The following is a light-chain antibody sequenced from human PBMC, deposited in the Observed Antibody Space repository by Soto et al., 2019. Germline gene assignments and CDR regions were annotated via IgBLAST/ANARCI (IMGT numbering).Light chain of an antibody. CDR3: GSYTSSSTLYV. Sequence: QSVLAQPASVSGSPGQSITISCTGTSSDIGGYKFVSWYQQHPGKAPKLLIFEVTNRPSGVSSRFSGSRSGNTASLTISGLQAEDEADYYCGSYTSSSTLYVFGPGTKVTVL. V-gene: IGLV2-14*01. CDR2: EVT. CDR1: SSDIGGYKF. J-gene: IGLJ1*01.